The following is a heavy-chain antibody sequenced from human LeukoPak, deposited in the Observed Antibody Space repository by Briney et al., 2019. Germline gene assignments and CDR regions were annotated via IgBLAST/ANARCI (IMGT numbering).Heavy chain of an antibody. CDR2: LTGGGGGT. Sequence: PGGSLRLSCAASGFTFSTYAMCWVRQAPGKGLEWVSGLTGGGGGTSYADSVKGRFTISRDNSKNTLYLQMNSLRAEDTAVYYCAKDKGAVTGTFDYWGQGTLVTVSS. CDR3: AKDKGAVTGTFDY. CDR1: GFTFSTYA. J-gene: IGHJ4*02. D-gene: IGHD1-14*01. V-gene: IGHV3-23*01.